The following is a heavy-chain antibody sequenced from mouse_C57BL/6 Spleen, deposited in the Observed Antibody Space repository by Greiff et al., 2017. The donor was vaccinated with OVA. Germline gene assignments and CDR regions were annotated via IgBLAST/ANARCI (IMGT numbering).Heavy chain of an antibody. J-gene: IGHJ4*01. CDR1: GYTFTSYW. Sequence: QVQLQQSGAELVKPGASVKLSCKASGYTFTSYWMHWVKQRPGQGLEWIGMIHPNSGSTNYNEKFKSKATLTVDKSSSTAYMQLSSLTSEDSAVYYCARDSNYGAMDYWGQGTSVTVSS. CDR2: IHPNSGST. V-gene: IGHV1-64*01. D-gene: IGHD2-5*01. CDR3: ARDSNYGAMDY.